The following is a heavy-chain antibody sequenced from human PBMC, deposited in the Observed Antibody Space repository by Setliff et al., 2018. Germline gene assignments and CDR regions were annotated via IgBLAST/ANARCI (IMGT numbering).Heavy chain of an antibody. Sequence: PSETLSLTCTVSGGSISSGVYYWAWIRQPPGKGLEWIGRILYRGDTYHNASLKSRLTLSVDTSKNQVSLNLRSVTAADTAVYYCARTGTYRYFDYWGQGTQVTVSS. CDR3: ARTGTYRYFDY. D-gene: IGHD1-1*01. CDR2: ILYRGDT. J-gene: IGHJ4*02. CDR1: GGSISSGVYY. V-gene: IGHV4-39*01.